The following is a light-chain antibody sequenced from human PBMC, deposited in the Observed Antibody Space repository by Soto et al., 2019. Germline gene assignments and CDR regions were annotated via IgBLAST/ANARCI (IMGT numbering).Light chain of an antibody. J-gene: IGLJ1*01. Sequence: QSALTQPTSVSGSPGQSISIYCSGNHNDIGTYDYVSWYQQHPGRAPRLLIHGVTTRASGISDRFSASKSGLTASLTISGLQPEDEADYYYSSFASNRIHVFGPGTKVTVL. CDR2: GVT. CDR1: HNDIGTYDY. V-gene: IGLV2-14*03. CDR3: SSFASNRIHV.